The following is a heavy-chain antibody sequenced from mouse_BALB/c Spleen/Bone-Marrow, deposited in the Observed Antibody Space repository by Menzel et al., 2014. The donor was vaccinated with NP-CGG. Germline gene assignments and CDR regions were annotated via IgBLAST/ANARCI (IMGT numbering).Heavy chain of an antibody. D-gene: IGHD1-1*01. CDR1: GFDFSRYW. V-gene: IGHV4-1*02. CDR2: INPDSSTI. CDR3: ARLGYYGAMDY. Sequence: EVMLVESGGGLVQPGGSLKLSCAASGFDFSRYWMSWVRQAPGKGLEWIGEINPDSSTINYTPSLKDKFIISRDNAKNTLCLQMSKVRSEDTARYYCARLGYYGAMDYWGQGTSVTVSS. J-gene: IGHJ4*01.